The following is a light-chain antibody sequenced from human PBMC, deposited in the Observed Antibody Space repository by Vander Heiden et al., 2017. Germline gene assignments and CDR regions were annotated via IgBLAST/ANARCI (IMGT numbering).Light chain of an antibody. CDR3: QQFYSTPT. CDR1: QSVLYISNNKNY. Sequence: DIVMTQSPDSLSVSLGERATINCKSSQSVLYISNNKNYLAWYQQRPGQPPKLLIYWASTRESGVPDRFSGSGSGTDFTLTISSLQAVDVAVYYCQQFYSTPTFGQGTRVEIQ. J-gene: IGKJ1*01. V-gene: IGKV4-1*01. CDR2: WAS.